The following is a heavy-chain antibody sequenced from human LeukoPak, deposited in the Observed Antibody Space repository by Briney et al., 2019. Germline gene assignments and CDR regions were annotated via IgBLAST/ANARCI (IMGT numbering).Heavy chain of an antibody. CDR3: ARVGSYWGNYFDY. CDR1: GFTFSSYG. Sequence: PGGSLRLSCAASGFTFSSYGMHWVRQAPGKGLEWVAVIWYDGSNKYYADSVKGRFTISRDNSKNTLYLQMNSLRAEDTAVYYCARVGSYWGNYFDYWGQGTQGTVSS. D-gene: IGHD1-26*01. J-gene: IGHJ4*02. CDR2: IWYDGSNK. V-gene: IGHV3-33*01.